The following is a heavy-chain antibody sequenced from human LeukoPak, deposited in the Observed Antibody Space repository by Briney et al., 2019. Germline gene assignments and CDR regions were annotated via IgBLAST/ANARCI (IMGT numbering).Heavy chain of an antibody. J-gene: IGHJ4*02. CDR3: ARDVSGWFY. CDR2: IYYNGTT. D-gene: IGHD6-19*01. Sequence: SETLSLTCTVSGGSIISYYWSWIRQSPGRGLEWIGYIYYNGTTNYNPSLKSRVTMSVDTSKKQFSLKLSSVTAADTAVYYCARDVSGWFYWGQGTPVTVSS. V-gene: IGHV4-59*01. CDR1: GGSIISYY.